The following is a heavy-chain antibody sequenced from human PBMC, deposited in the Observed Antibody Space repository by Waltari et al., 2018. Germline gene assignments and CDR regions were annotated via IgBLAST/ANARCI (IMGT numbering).Heavy chain of an antibody. CDR2: ITTNTGNP. V-gene: IGHV7-4-1*02. CDR1: GYTFTDYA. J-gene: IGHJ5*02. Sequence: QVPLAQSGSELKKPGASVKISCKASGYTFTDYAINWVRQAPGQGPELMGWITTNTGNPTYAQGFTGRFVFSLDTSVSTAYLQITSLKTEDSAVYYCAREVVPPHTIVVNWFDPWGQGTLVTVSS. D-gene: IGHD2-2*01. CDR3: AREVVPPHTIVVNWFDP.